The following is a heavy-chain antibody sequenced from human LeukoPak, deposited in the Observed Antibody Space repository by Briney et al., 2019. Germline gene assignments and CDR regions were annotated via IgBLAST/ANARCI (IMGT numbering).Heavy chain of an antibody. CDR3: AREKNYYFDS. Sequence: ASVKVSCKASGYTFIGYYIHWVRQAPGQGLEWMGWINPNNGVTNYAQKFQGRVTMTRDTSISTAFMEMSSLRSDEMAVYYCAREKNYYFDSWGQGPLVTVSS. V-gene: IGHV1-2*02. CDR1: GYTFIGYY. D-gene: IGHD1-7*01. J-gene: IGHJ4*02. CDR2: INPNNGVT.